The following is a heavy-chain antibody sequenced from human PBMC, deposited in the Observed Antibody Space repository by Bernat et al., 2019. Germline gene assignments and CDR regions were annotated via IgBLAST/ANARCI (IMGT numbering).Heavy chain of an antibody. CDR1: GFIFTSNG. V-gene: IGHV1-18*01. J-gene: IGHJ2*01. CDR3: ATTSVSLYWYFDL. CDR2: VSAYNGDT. Sequence: QGELVQSGTEMKKLGASVRVSCKAPGFIFTSNGFAWVRQAPGQGLEWMGRVSAYNGDTQYAQKFQGRVLMTTDSSTTTAYMELKNLRSDDTAVYFCATTSVSLYWYFDLCGRGTLVTVFS.